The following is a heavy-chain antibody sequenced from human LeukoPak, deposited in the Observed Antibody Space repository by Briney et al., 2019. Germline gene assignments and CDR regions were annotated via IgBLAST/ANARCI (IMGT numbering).Heavy chain of an antibody. V-gene: IGHV4-31*11. D-gene: IGHD6-6*01. CDR1: GGSISSGGYY. J-gene: IGHJ4*02. CDR2: IYYSGST. CDR3: ARARGQLAPEGFDY. Sequence: PSETLSLTCAVSGGSISSGGYYWSWIRQHPGKGLEWIGYIYYSGSTYYNPSLKSRVTISVDTSKNQFSLKLSSVTAADTAVYYCARARGQLAPEGFDYWGQGTLVTVSS.